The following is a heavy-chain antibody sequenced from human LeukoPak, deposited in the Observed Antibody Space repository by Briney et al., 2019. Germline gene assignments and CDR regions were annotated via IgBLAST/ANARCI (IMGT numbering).Heavy chain of an antibody. CDR1: GGSISSYY. CDR2: VYYSGST. CDR3: ARVPVFVGGYYYSNWFDP. Sequence: SETLSLTCTVSGGSISSYYWSWIRQPPGKGLEWIGYVYYSGSTNYNPSLKSRVTISVDTSKNQFSLKLSSVTAADTAVYYCARVPVFVGGYYYSNWFDPWGQGTLVTVSS. D-gene: IGHD3-22*01. J-gene: IGHJ5*02. V-gene: IGHV4-59*01.